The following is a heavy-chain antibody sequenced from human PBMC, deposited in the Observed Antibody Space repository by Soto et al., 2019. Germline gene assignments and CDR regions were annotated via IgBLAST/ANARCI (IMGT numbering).Heavy chain of an antibody. CDR3: ARGGGYSSSWYLLDY. CDR2: IYSGGST. D-gene: IGHD6-13*01. Sequence: GGSLRLSFAASGFTVSSNYMSWVRQAPGKGLEWVSVIYSGGSTYYADSVKGRFTISRDNSKNTLYLQMNSLRAEDTAVYYCARGGGYSSSWYLLDYWGQRTLVTVSS. V-gene: IGHV3-66*01. CDR1: GFTVSSNY. J-gene: IGHJ4*02.